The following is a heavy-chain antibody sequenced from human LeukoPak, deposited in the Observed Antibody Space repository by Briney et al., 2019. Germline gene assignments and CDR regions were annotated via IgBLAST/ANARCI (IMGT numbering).Heavy chain of an antibody. D-gene: IGHD6-19*01. CDR2: IDPSDSYT. CDR3: ARHTEDSSGWYMADYYFDY. V-gene: IGHV5-10-1*01. Sequence: GESLKISCKGSGCSFTSYWISWVRQMPGKGLEWMGRIDPSDSYTNYSPSFQGHVTISADKSISTAYLQWSSLKASDTAMYYCARHTEDSSGWYMADYYFDYWGQGTLATVSS. CDR1: GCSFTSYW. J-gene: IGHJ4*02.